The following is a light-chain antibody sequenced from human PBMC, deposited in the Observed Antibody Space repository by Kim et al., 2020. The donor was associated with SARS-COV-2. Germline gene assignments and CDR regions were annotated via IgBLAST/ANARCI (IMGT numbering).Light chain of an antibody. J-gene: IGLJ1*01. CDR3: SSYAGSNNFDV. CDR2: EVS. Sequence: QSVTISCTGTSSDVGGYNYVSWYQQHPGKAPNLMIYEVSKRPSGVPDRFSGSKSGNTASLTVSGLQADDEADYYCSSYAGSNNFDVFGAGTKVTVL. CDR1: SSDVGGYNY. V-gene: IGLV2-8*01.